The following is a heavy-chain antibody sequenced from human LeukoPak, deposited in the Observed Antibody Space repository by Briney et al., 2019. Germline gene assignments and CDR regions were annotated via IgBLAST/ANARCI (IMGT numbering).Heavy chain of an antibody. J-gene: IGHJ4*02. V-gene: IGHV3-53*01. CDR3: ARDAGDGYFDY. CDR1: GFPVSSKY. CDR2: IYGGDDT. D-gene: IGHD3-10*01. Sequence: GGSLRLSRAVSGFPVSSKYMNWIRQAPGKGLEWVAVIYGGDDTFYADAVKGRFTISRDSSKNTLYFQMNDLRGDDTAVYYCARDAGDGYFDYWGQGTLVTVSS.